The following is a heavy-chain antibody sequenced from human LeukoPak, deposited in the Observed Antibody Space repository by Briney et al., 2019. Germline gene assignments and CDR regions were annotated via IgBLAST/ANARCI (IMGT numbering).Heavy chain of an antibody. Sequence: GSLRLSCAASGFTVSSNYMSWVRQAPGKGLEWVSVIYSGGSTYYADSVKGRFTISRDNSKNTLYLQMNSLRAEDTAVYYCAVGSSGYYRPFDYWGQGTLVTVSS. J-gene: IGHJ4*02. V-gene: IGHV3-66*02. CDR2: IYSGGST. D-gene: IGHD3-22*01. CDR1: GFTVSSNY. CDR3: AVGSSGYYRPFDY.